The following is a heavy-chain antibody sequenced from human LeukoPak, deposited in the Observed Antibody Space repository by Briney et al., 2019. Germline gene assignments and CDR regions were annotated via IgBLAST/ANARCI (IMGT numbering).Heavy chain of an antibody. Sequence: SETLSLTCAVYGGSFSVYYWSWIRQPPGKGLEWIGEINHSGSTNYNPSLKSRVTISVDTSKNQFSLKLSSVTAADTAVYYCARVRDSRFYYYYGMDVWGQGTTVTVSS. CDR3: ARVRDSRFYYYYGMDV. CDR1: GGSFSVYY. D-gene: IGHD6-13*01. J-gene: IGHJ6*02. CDR2: INHSGST. V-gene: IGHV4-34*01.